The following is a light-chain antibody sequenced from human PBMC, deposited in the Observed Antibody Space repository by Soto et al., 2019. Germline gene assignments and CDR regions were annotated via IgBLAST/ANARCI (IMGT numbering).Light chain of an antibody. CDR1: QSVSSY. V-gene: IGKV3-11*01. CDR3: QQRSNWPPLYT. Sequence: EIVLTQSPATLSLSPGERATLSCRASQSVSSYLAWYQQKPGQAPRLLIYDASNRATGIPARFSGSGSGTDFTLTISSREPADFAVYYWQQRSNWPPLYTFGQGTKLEIK. J-gene: IGKJ2*01. CDR2: DAS.